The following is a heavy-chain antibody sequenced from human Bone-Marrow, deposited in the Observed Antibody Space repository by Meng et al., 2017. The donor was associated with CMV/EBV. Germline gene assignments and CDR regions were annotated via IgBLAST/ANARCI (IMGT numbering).Heavy chain of an antibody. D-gene: IGHD2-2*01. CDR3: ARHCSSTSCPSGYYYYYYGMDV. CDR1: GFTFSSYW. J-gene: IGHJ6*01. Sequence: GESLKISCAASGFTFSSYWMSWVRQAPGKGLEWVANIKQDGSEKYYVDSVKGRFTISRDNAKNSLYLQMNSLRAEDTAVYYCARHCSSTSCPSGYYYYYYGMDVWGQGTTVTISS. CDR2: IKQDGSEK. V-gene: IGHV3-7*01.